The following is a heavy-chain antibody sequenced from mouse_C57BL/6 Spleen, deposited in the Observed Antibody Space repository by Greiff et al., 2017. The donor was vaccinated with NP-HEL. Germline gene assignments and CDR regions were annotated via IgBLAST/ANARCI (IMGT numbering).Heavy chain of an antibody. CDR1: GFNINNYC. D-gene: IGHD2-3*01. CDR2: IDPEGGET. CDR3: ARNSLYDGYLFAY. Sequence: EVQLQQSGAELVKPGASVKLSCTASGFNINNYCMHWVKQRTEQGLEWSGRIDPEGGETKYAPKFQGKATITADTSSNTAYLQLSSLTSEDTAVYYCARNSLYDGYLFAYWGQGTLVTVSA. V-gene: IGHV14-2*01. J-gene: IGHJ3*01.